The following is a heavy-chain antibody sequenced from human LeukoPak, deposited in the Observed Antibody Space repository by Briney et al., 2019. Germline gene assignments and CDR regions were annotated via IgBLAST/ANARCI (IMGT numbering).Heavy chain of an antibody. CDR3: ARVRYGIVV. D-gene: IGHD3-22*01. Sequence: SETLSLTCAVYGGSFSGYYWSWIRQPPGKGLEWIGEINHSGSTNYNPSLKSRVTISVDTSKNQFSLKLCSVTAADTAVYYCARVRYGIVVWGQGTLVTVSS. V-gene: IGHV4-34*01. CDR2: INHSGST. CDR1: GGSFSGYY. J-gene: IGHJ4*02.